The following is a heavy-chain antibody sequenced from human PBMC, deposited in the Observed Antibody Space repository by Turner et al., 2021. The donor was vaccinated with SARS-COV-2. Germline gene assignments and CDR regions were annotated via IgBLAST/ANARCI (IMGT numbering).Heavy chain of an antibody. CDR3: ARGGWSDYVESTPFDI. CDR2: VHYTGST. J-gene: IGHJ3*02. D-gene: IGHD1-26*01. CDR1: SGSIRTTTYY. V-gene: IGHV4-39*01. Sequence: QLQLQVPGPGLLSPSETLSLTCTVSSGSIRTTTYYWGWIRRPPGKGLEWIGSVHYTGSTYYNPSLKSRVTVSIDTPKNQFSLKLSSVTAADTAVYYCARGGWSDYVESTPFDIWGQGTVVTISS.